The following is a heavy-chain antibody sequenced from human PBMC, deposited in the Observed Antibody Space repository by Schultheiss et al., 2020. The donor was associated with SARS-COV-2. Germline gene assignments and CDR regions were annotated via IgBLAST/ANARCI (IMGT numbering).Heavy chain of an antibody. CDR3: ARAAGYCSGGSCPFDY. Sequence: GGSLRLSCAVSGFTFSTSWMTWVRRAPGKGLVWVSRINSDGSSTSYADSVKGRFTISRDNAKNTLYLQMNSLRAEDTAVYYCARAAGYCSGGSCPFDYWGQGTLVTVSS. J-gene: IGHJ4*02. CDR1: GFTFSTSW. D-gene: IGHD2-15*01. V-gene: IGHV3-74*01. CDR2: INSDGSST.